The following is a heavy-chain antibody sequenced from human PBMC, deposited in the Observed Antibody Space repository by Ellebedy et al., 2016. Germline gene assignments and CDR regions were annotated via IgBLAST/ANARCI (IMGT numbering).Heavy chain of an antibody. CDR1: GINFSKFF. CDR2: ISRGGDNV. V-gene: IGHV3-23*01. Sequence: GESLKISCAASGINFSKFFMGWVRQAPGKGLEWVSTISRGGDNVYVADSVKGRFTISRDNSKSTLSLQMNSLRLEDTAVYYCRPGPYSDLWGQGTLVTVSS. CDR3: RPGPYSDL. J-gene: IGHJ4*02.